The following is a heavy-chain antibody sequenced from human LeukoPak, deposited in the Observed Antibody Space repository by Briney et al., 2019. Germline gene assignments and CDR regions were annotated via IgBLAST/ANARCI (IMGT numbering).Heavy chain of an antibody. CDR1: GFTFSSYG. CDR2: ISGSGGST. V-gene: IGHV3-23*01. CDR3: ARALYSSSLLDY. D-gene: IGHD6-6*01. J-gene: IGHJ4*02. Sequence: GGSLRLSCAASGFTFSSYGMSWVRQAPGKGLEWVSAISGSGGSTYYADSVKGRFTISRDNSKNTLYLQMNSLRAEDTAVYYCARALYSSSLLDYWGQGTLVTVSS.